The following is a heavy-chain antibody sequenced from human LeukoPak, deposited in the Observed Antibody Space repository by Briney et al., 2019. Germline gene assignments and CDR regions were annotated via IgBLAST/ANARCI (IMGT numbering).Heavy chain of an antibody. CDR1: GGTFSSYA. J-gene: IGHJ6*03. CDR3: ARCYGGKLYYYYMDV. V-gene: IGHV1-69*13. Sequence: ASVKVSCKASGGTFSSYAISWVRQAPGQGLEWMGGIIPIFGTANYAQKFQGRVTITADESTSTAYMELSSLRSEDTAVYYCARCYGGKLYYYYMDVWGKGTTVTVSS. D-gene: IGHD4-23*01. CDR2: IIPIFGTA.